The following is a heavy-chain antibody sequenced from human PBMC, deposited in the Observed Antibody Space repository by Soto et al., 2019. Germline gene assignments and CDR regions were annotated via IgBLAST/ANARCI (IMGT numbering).Heavy chain of an antibody. J-gene: IGHJ4*02. CDR1: GFSLSTSGMC. CDR2: IAWDDDK. D-gene: IGHD3-3*01. CDR3: ARTRDFWSGYYIFDY. V-gene: IGHV2-70*01. Sequence: SGPTLVNPTQTLTLTGTFSGFSLSTSGMCVSWIRQPAGKAVESLALIAWDDDKYYRTSLTTRLTISKDPSQNQVVLRMTIMDPRDTDTYYCARTRDFWSGYYIFDYWGQGALVTVSS.